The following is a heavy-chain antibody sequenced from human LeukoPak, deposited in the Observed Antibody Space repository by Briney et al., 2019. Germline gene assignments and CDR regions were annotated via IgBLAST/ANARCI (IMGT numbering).Heavy chain of an antibody. V-gene: IGHV3-53*01. CDR1: GFTVSSDS. CDR2: IYSGGST. D-gene: IGHD4/OR15-4a*01. Sequence: GGSLRLSCTVSGFTVSSDSMSWVRQAPGKGLEWVSFIYSGGSTHYSDSVKGRFTISRDNSKNTLYLQMNGLRAEDTAVYYCARRAGAYSHPYDYWGQGTLVTVSS. J-gene: IGHJ4*02. CDR3: ARRAGAYSHPYDY.